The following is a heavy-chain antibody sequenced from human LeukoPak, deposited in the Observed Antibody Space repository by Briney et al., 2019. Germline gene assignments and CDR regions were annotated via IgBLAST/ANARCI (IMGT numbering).Heavy chain of an antibody. CDR1: GGSISSGGYY. J-gene: IGHJ5*02. CDR2: IYYSGST. D-gene: IGHD3-3*01. CDR3: ARGAHGITIFGVVIPNWFDP. V-gene: IGHV4-31*03. Sequence: SQTLSLTCTVSGGSISSGGYYWSWIRQHPGKGLEWIGYIYYSGSTYYNPSLKSRVTISVDTSKNQFSLKLSSVTAADTAVYYCARGAHGITIFGVVIPNWFDPWGQGTLVTVSS.